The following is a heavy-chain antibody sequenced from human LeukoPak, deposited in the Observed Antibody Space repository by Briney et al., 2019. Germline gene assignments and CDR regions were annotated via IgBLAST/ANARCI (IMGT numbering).Heavy chain of an antibody. D-gene: IGHD6-19*01. CDR3: AGGIAVAVHAFDI. Sequence: SETLSLTCTVSGGSISSYYWSWIRQPPGKGLEWIGYIYYSGSTNYNPSLKSRVTISVDTSKNQFSLKLSSVTAADTAVYYCAGGIAVAVHAFDIWGQGTMVTVSS. V-gene: IGHV4-59*01. J-gene: IGHJ3*02. CDR2: IYYSGST. CDR1: GGSISSYY.